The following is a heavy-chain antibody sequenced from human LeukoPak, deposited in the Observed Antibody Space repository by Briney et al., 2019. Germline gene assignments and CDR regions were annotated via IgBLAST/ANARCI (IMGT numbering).Heavy chain of an antibody. CDR1: GGSISSYY. J-gene: IGHJ6*03. D-gene: IGHD3-10*01. CDR3: AKVMKGSERLTMVRGVIIKTAGLYYMDV. V-gene: IGHV4-59*01. CDR2: IYYSGST. Sequence: MSSETLSLTCTVSGGSISSYYWSWIRQPPGKGLEWIGYIYYSGSTNYNPSLKSRVTISVDTSKNQFSLKLSSVTAADTAVYYCAKVMKGSERLTMVRGVIIKTAGLYYMDVWGKGTTVTVSS.